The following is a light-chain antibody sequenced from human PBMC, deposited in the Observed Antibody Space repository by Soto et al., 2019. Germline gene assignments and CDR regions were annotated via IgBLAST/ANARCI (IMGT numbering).Light chain of an antibody. CDR2: DVS. Sequence: RSHGGGRRITKKRTSSDVGGYNYVSWYQQHPGKAPKLMIYDVSNRPSGVSNRFSGSKSGNTASLTISGLQAEDEADYYCSSYTSSSTPYVFGTGTKVTVL. CDR3: SSYTSSSTPYV. J-gene: IGLJ1*01. V-gene: IGLV2-14*04. CDR1: SSDVGGYNY.